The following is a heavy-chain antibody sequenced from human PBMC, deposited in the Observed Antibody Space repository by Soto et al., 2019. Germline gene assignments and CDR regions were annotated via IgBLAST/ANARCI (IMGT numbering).Heavy chain of an antibody. D-gene: IGHD3-22*01. V-gene: IGHV3-48*02. J-gene: IGHJ3*02. CDR1: GFTFSSYS. CDR2: ISSSSSTI. Sequence: GGSLRLSCAASGFTFSSYSMNWVRQAPGKGLEWVSYISSSSSTIYYADSVKGRSTISRDNAKNSLYLQMNSLRDEDTAVYYCARGIVVVSDAFDIWGQGTMVTVSS. CDR3: ARGIVVVSDAFDI.